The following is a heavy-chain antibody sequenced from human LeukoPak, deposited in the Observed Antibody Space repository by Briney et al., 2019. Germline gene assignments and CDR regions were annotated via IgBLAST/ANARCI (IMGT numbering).Heavy chain of an antibody. CDR3: ARDRGIAVAGLGDY. Sequence: QPAGSLRLSCAASAFTFSSYAMHWVRQAPGKVLEWVAVISYVGSNKYYADSVKGRFTISRDNAKNTMYLQMNSLRAEDTAVYYCARDRGIAVAGLGDYWGQGTRVTVSS. D-gene: IGHD6-19*01. CDR2: ISYVGSNK. J-gene: IGHJ4*02. CDR1: AFTFSSYA. V-gene: IGHV3-30-3*01.